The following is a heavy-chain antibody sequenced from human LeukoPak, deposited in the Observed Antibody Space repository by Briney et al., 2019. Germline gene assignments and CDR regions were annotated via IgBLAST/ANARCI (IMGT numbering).Heavy chain of an antibody. D-gene: IGHD1-26*01. CDR1: GFTFDDHG. CDR3: ARDPTSSWETAFDI. CDR2: INWSGGNT. V-gene: IGHV3-20*04. Sequence: GGSLRLSCAASGFTFDDHGMTWVRQAPGKGLEWVSGINWSGGNTGYADSVKGRFTISRDNAKNSLYLQMNSLTAEDTAVYYCARDPTSSWETAFDIWGQGTMVTVSS. J-gene: IGHJ3*02.